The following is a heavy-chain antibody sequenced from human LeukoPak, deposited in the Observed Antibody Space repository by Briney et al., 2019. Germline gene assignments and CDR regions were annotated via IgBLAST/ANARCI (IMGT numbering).Heavy chain of an antibody. V-gene: IGHV1-69*01. CDR2: IIPIFGTA. D-gene: IGHD6-13*01. Sequence: SVKVSCKASGGTFSSYAISWVRQAPGQGLEWMGGIIPIFGTANYAQKFQGRVTITADESTSTAYMELISLTSEDTAVYYCARDRAAAGHYYYYMDVWGKGTTVTVSS. J-gene: IGHJ6*03. CDR1: GGTFSSYA. CDR3: ARDRAAAGHYYYYMDV.